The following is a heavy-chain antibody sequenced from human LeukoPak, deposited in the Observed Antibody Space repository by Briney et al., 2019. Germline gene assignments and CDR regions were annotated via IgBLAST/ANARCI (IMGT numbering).Heavy chain of an antibody. J-gene: IGHJ6*02. CDR2: IKQDGSEK. CDR1: GFTFISYW. D-gene: IGHD6-25*01. CDR3: ARVRLSDYYYYGMDV. V-gene: IGHV3-7*01. Sequence: GGSLGLSCAASGFTFISYWMSWVRQAPGKGLEWLAKIKQDGSEKYYVDSVKGRFTVSRDNAKNSLYLQMNSLRAEDTAVYYCARVRLSDYYYYGMDVWGQGTTVTVSS.